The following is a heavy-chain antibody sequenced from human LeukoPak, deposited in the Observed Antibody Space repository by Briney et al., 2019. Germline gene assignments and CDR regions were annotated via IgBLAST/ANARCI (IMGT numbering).Heavy chain of an antibody. J-gene: IGHJ4*02. CDR1: GFTFSSYG. CDR3: ARGGFGDYNEF. V-gene: IGHV1-18*01. CDR2: ISAYNGDT. D-gene: IGHD3-10*01. Sequence: EASVKVSCKSSGFTFSSYGINWVRQAPGQGLEWMAWISAYNGDTISAQSLQGRVTVTRDTSTTTVYMELRSLRSDDAAVYYCARGGFGDYNEFWSQGTLVTVSS.